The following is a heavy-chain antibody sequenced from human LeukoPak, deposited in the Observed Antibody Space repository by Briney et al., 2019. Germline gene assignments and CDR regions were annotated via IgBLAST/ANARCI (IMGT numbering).Heavy chain of an antibody. Sequence: SETLSLTCTVSGGSISSSSYYWGWIRQPPGKGLEWIGSIYYSGSTYYNPSLKSRVTISVDTSKNQFSLKLSSVTAADTAVYYCARDSGYSSGWYLEIDYWGQGTLVTVSS. CDR2: IYYSGST. J-gene: IGHJ4*02. CDR3: ARDSGYSSGWYLEIDY. V-gene: IGHV4-39*07. D-gene: IGHD6-19*01. CDR1: GGSISSSSYY.